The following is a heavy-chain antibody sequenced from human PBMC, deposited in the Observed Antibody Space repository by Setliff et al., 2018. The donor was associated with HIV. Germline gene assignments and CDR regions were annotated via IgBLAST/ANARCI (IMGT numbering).Heavy chain of an antibody. CDR3: ARARSTHLLDY. CDR2: INNDGSDT. D-gene: IGHD2-2*01. CDR1: GFTFSNDW. J-gene: IGHJ4*02. Sequence: LRLSCAVSGFTFSNDWMHWVRQAPGKGLVWVSCINNDGSDTRYADFVKGRFTISRDNAKDTLYLQMNSLRAEDTAMYYCARARSTHLLDYWGQGTLVTVSS. V-gene: IGHV3-74*01.